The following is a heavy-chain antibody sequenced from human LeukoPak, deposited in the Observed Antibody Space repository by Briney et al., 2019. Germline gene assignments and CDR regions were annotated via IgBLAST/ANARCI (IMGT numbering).Heavy chain of an antibody. CDR1: GFTFSTYG. J-gene: IGHJ4*02. V-gene: IGHV3-33*01. CDR2: IWYDGSNK. CDR3: AREKQKYSSGWDCLDY. Sequence: GGALRLSSAASGFTFSTYGLHWVRQAPGKGLEWGALIWYDGSNKYYADSVKGRFTISRDNSKNTLYLQMNSLRAEDTAVYYCAREKQKYSSGWDCLDYWGQGTLVTVSS. D-gene: IGHD6-19*01.